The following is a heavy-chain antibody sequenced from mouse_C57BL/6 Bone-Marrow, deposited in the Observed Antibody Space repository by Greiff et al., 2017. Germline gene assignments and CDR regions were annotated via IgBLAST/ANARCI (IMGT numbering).Heavy chain of an antibody. CDR2: IYPGDGDT. CDR3: APHYYGSTYFDY. J-gene: IGHJ2*01. V-gene: IGHV1-82*01. Sequence: LVESGPELVKPGASVKISCKASGYALSSSWMNWVKQRPGKGLEWIGRIYPGDGDTNYNGKCKGKAKLTADKSSSTAYMQLSSLTSEYSAVYFCAPHYYGSTYFDYWGQGTTLTFSS. CDR1: GYALSSSW. D-gene: IGHD1-1*01.